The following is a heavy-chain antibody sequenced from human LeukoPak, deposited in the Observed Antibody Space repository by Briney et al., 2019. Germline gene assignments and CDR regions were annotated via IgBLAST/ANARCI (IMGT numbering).Heavy chain of an antibody. CDR3: ARDPGDYGDYDWFDP. CDR2: ISAYNGNT. Sequence: ASVKVSCKASGYTFTSYGISWVRQAPGQGLEWTGWISAYNGNTNYAQKLQGRVTMTTDTSTSTAYMELRSLRSDDTAVYYCARDPGDYGDYDWFDPWGQGTLVTVSS. D-gene: IGHD4-17*01. CDR1: GYTFTSYG. V-gene: IGHV1-18*01. J-gene: IGHJ5*02.